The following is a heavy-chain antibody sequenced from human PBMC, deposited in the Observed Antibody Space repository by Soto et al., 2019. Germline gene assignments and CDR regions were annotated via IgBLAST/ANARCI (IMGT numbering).Heavy chain of an antibody. CDR1: GGSISSSSNW. V-gene: IGHV4-4*02. CDR3: ARDPYSGSYSFAY. J-gene: IGHJ4*02. D-gene: IGHD1-26*01. CDR2: IYHSGST. Sequence: PSETLSLTCAVSGGSISSSSNWWYWARQPPGKGLEWIGEIYHSGSTNYNPSLKSRVTISLDKSKNQFSLKLTSVMAADTAVYYCARDPYSGSYSFAYWGPGTLVTVSS.